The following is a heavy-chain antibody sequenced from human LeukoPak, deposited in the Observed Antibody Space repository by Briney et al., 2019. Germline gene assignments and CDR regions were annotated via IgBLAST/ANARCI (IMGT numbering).Heavy chain of an antibody. J-gene: IGHJ4*02. Sequence: PGGSLRLSCAASGFTFSSYAMSWVRQAPGKGLEWVSAISGSGGSTYYADSVEGRFTISRDNSKNTLYLQMNSLRAEDTAVYYCAKDTFLEWLFYYFDYWGQGTLVTVSS. CDR2: ISGSGGST. D-gene: IGHD3-3*01. CDR3: AKDTFLEWLFYYFDY. CDR1: GFTFSSYA. V-gene: IGHV3-23*01.